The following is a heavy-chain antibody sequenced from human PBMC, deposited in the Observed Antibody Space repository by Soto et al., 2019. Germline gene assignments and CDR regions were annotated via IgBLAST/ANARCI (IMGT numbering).Heavy chain of an antibody. CDR3: ARVVTGYYDSSGFRGYFDY. V-gene: IGHV3-74*01. J-gene: IGHJ4*02. D-gene: IGHD3-22*01. CDR1: WVTFSGYG. Sequence: VSLRLSCGAAWVTFSGYGMHWVRQAPGKGLVWVSRINSDGSSTSYADSVKGRFTISRDNAKNTLYLQMNSLRAEDTAVYYCARVVTGYYDSSGFRGYFDYWGQGTLVTVSS. CDR2: INSDGSST.